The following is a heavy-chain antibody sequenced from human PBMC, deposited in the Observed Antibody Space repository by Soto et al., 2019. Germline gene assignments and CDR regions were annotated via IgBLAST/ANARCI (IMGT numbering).Heavy chain of an antibody. D-gene: IGHD3-10*01. CDR3: ARFYYGSGLNWFDP. Sequence: TLSLTCTVSGGSISSGGYYWSWIRQHPGKGLEWIGYIYYSGSTYYNPSLKSRVTISVDTSKNQFSLKLSSVTAADTAVYYCARFYYGSGLNWFDPWGQGTLVTVSS. J-gene: IGHJ5*02. V-gene: IGHV4-31*03. CDR1: GGSISSGGYY. CDR2: IYYSGST.